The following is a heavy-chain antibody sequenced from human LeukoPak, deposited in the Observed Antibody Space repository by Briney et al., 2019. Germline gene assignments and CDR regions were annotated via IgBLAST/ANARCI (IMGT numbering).Heavy chain of an antibody. CDR3: ARTYYGSGSYSSFDY. CDR1: GYTFTTYA. CDR2: INAGNGNT. Sequence: ASVKVSCKASGYTFTTYAIHWVRQAPGQRLEWMGWINAGNGNTKYSQKFQGRVTITRDTSASTAYMELSSLRSEDTAVYYCARTYYGSGSYSSFDYWGQGTLVTVSS. D-gene: IGHD3-10*01. V-gene: IGHV1-3*01. J-gene: IGHJ4*02.